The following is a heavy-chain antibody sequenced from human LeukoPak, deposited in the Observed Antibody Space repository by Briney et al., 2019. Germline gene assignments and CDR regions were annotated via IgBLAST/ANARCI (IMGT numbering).Heavy chain of an antibody. V-gene: IGHV4-59*02. CDR1: GGSVSSNH. CDR2: IYNSEST. CDR3: ARGRDEYKTGY. Sequence: PSETLSLTCTVSGGSVSSNHWSWIRQPPGKGLEWIGCIYNSESTKYNPSLKSRVTMSVDTSKNQLFLRLSSVTAADTAVYYCARGRDEYKTGYWGQGTLVTVSS. D-gene: IGHD5-24*01. J-gene: IGHJ4*02.